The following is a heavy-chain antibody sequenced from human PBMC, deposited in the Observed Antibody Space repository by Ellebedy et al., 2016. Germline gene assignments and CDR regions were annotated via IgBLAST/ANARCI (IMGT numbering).Heavy chain of an antibody. Sequence: GESLKISCAASRFTFSNYAMNWVRQAPGKGLEWVSGVNHIGGTTYYADSVKGRFTISRDNTNNTLYLQMNSLRVEDTAVYYCVKGGFEAGGIIVRGTFGFWGQGTQVLVS. V-gene: IGHV3-23*01. CDR1: RFTFSNYA. CDR3: VKGGFEAGGIIVRGTFGF. J-gene: IGHJ4*02. D-gene: IGHD3-16*02. CDR2: VNHIGGTT.